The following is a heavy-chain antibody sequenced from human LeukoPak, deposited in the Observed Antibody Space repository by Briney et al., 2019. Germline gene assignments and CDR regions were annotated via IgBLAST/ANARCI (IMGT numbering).Heavy chain of an antibody. CDR1: GFTFSSYD. CDR2: IRYDGSNK. J-gene: IGHJ4*02. CDR3: AKDRERFLEWLLTPYFDY. Sequence: QAGGSLRLSCAASGFTFSSYDMHWVRQAPGKGLEWVAFIRYDGSNKYYADSVKGRFTISRDNSKTTLYLQMNSLRAEDTAVYYCAKDRERFLEWLLTPYFDYWGQGTLVTVSS. D-gene: IGHD3-3*01. V-gene: IGHV3-30*02.